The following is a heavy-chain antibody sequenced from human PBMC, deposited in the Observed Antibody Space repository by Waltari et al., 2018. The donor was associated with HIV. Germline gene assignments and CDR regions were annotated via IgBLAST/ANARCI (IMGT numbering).Heavy chain of an antibody. CDR2: ISTDGSDT. J-gene: IGHJ4*02. V-gene: IGHV3-74*01. Sequence: EVQLVASGGDLVQPGGSLRLSCAAPGFNFRSSWMHWIRQIPGKGLVWVSHISTDGSDTSYLESVKGRFTISRDNAKNTLYLQMNSLRVEDTAIYYCTRDLSTYGHEFDYWGQGTLVTVAS. CDR3: TRDLSTYGHEFDY. CDR1: GFNFRSSW. D-gene: IGHD3-16*01.